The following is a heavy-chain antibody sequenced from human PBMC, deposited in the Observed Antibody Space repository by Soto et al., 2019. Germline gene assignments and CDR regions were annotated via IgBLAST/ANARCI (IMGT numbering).Heavy chain of an antibody. Sequence: QVQLQQWGAGLLKPSETLSLTCAVSGGSFSGYYWTWIRQPPGTGLEWNGEINHSGSTTYIPSLKSRLTISVDTSKNLSSLKLTSVAAADTAVYYCARVKITGLVDYWGQGTLVTVCS. D-gene: IGHD2-8*02. V-gene: IGHV4-34*01. J-gene: IGHJ4*02. CDR3: ARVKITGLVDY. CDR2: INHSGST. CDR1: GGSFSGYY.